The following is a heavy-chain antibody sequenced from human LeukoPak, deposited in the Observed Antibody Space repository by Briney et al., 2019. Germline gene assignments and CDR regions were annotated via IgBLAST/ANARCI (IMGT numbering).Heavy chain of an antibody. Sequence: SETLSLTCAVYGGSFSGYYRSWIRQPPGKGLEWIGEINHSGSTNYNPSLKSRVTISVDTSKNQFSLKLSSVTAADTAVYYCAREHSSSWYPIYYYYGMDVWGKGTTVTVSS. V-gene: IGHV4-34*01. CDR1: GGSFSGYY. J-gene: IGHJ6*04. D-gene: IGHD6-13*01. CDR2: INHSGST. CDR3: AREHSSSWYPIYYYYGMDV.